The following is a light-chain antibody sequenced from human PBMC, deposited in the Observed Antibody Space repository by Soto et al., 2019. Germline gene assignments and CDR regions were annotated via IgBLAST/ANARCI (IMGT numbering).Light chain of an antibody. V-gene: IGLV4-60*02. CDR2: LESSGTY. Sequence: QLVLTQSSSASATLGSSVKLTCTLSTGYSSSIIAWHQQQPGKAPRFLMKLESSGTYNKGSGVPDRFSGSSSGADRHLTISNLQFEDEADYYCETWASNAQRVFGGGTKLTVL. CDR1: TGYSSSI. CDR3: ETWASNAQRV. J-gene: IGLJ3*02.